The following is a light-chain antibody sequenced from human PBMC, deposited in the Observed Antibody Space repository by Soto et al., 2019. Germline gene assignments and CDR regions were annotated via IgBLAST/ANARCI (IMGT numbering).Light chain of an antibody. CDR3: SLYTSSSTSYV. CDR2: EGS. Sequence: QSALTQPPSVSGSPGQSVTISCTGTSSDVGSYNRVSWYQPPPGTAPKLMIYEGSNRPSGVPDRFSGSKSGNTASLTISGLQAEDEADYYCSLYTSSSTSYVFGTGTKLTVL. J-gene: IGLJ1*01. V-gene: IGLV2-18*01. CDR1: SSDVGSYNR.